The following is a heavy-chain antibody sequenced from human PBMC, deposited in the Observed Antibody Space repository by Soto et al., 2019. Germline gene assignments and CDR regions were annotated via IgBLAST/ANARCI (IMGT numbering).Heavy chain of an antibody. D-gene: IGHD2-15*01. V-gene: IGHV4-39*01. J-gene: IGHJ6*02. CDR3: ARQEVEVVAASLYYYYGMDV. CDR1: GGSISSSSYY. CDR2: IYYSGST. Sequence: QLQLQESGPGLVKPSETLSLTCTVSGGSISSSSYYWGWIRQPPGKGLEWIGSIYYSGSTYYNPSLKSRVTVSVDTSRNQVSLKLSSVTAADTAVYYCARQEVEVVAASLYYYYGMDVWGQGTTVTVS.